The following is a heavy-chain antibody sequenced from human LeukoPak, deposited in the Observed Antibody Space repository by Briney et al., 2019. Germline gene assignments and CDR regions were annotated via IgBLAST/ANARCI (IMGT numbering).Heavy chain of an antibody. D-gene: IGHD5-18*01. CDR1: AFNFSDYY. CDR2: ISNSGSTI. V-gene: IGHV3-11*01. J-gene: IGHJ4*02. CDR3: ARDRGGRGFTYGQPLDF. Sequence: GGSLRLSCAASAFNFSDYYISWIRQAPGKGLEWISYISNSGSTIYYTDSVKGRFTISRDNAKDSAYLQMNSLRAEDTAVYYCARDRGGRGFTYGQPLDFWGQGTLVTVSS.